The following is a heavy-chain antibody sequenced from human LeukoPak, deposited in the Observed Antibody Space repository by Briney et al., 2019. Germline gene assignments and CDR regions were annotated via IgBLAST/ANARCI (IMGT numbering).Heavy chain of an antibody. CDR2: ISYDGSNK. Sequence: PGGSLRLSCAASGFTFSSYAMHWVRQAPGKGLEWVAVISYDGSNKYYADSVKGRFTISRDNSKNTLYLQMNSLRAEDTAVYYCARVAVAGLYPADYWGQGTLVTVSS. J-gene: IGHJ4*02. D-gene: IGHD6-19*01. CDR1: GFTFSSYA. CDR3: ARVAVAGLYPADY. V-gene: IGHV3-30-3*01.